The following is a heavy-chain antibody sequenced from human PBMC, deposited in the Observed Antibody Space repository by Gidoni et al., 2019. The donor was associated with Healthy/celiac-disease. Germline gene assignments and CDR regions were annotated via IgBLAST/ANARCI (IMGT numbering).Heavy chain of an antibody. CDR1: GGSSSRYS. CDR2: IYTSGRT. V-gene: IGHV4-4*07. J-gene: IGHJ3*02. Sequence: QVQLQESGPGLVKPSETLYLTCTVSGGSSSRYSWRWIRQPAGKGLGWIGRIYTSGRTNSTPSLKSRVTMSVDTSQSQFSLKLGSVTAADTAVYYCARISYDSSGYYYAFDIWGQGTMGTVSS. CDR3: ARISYDSSGYYYAFDI. D-gene: IGHD3-22*01.